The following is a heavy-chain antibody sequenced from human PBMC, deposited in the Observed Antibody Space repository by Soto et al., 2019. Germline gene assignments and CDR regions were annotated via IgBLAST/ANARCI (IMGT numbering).Heavy chain of an antibody. Sequence: GGSLRLSCSASGFTFSEYSMHWVRQAPGKGLQYVSTISSDGDITYYADSVKGRLTISRDNSKNTLYLQMNSLRPEDTAVYYCVKVSTFYDILTGYYSTNFFDPWGQGTLVTVSS. J-gene: IGHJ5*02. CDR1: GFTFSEYS. CDR3: VKVSTFYDILTGYYSTNFFDP. D-gene: IGHD3-9*01. CDR2: ISSDGDIT. V-gene: IGHV3-64D*06.